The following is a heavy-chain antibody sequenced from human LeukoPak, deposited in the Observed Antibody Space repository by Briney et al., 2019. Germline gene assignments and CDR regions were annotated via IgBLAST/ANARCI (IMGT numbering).Heavy chain of an antibody. CDR1: GGSISSYH. CDR2: IYYSGTT. J-gene: IGHJ6*02. D-gene: IGHD3-10*01. Sequence: SETLSLTCSVSGGSISSYHWSWIRQPPGKGPEWIGYIYYSGTTYYNPSLKSRVTISIDTSKNQFSLKLSSVTAADTAVYYCARGSGSKTLGYYYYGMDVWGQGTTVTVSS. CDR3: ARGSGSKTLGYYYYGMDV. V-gene: IGHV4-59*01.